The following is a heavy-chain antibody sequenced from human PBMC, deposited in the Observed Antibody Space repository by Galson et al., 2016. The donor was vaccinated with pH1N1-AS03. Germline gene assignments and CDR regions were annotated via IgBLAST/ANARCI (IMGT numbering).Heavy chain of an antibody. Sequence: QSGAEVKKPGESLKISCKASGYTFTYYWIGWVRQMPGKGLEWMGVIYPGDSETRYSPSFHGQVTISADKSTNTAYLQWSSLKASDTAMYYCARSTGRLALITGFAFDIWGQGTMVTVSS. D-gene: IGHD1-14*01. CDR1: GYTFTYYW. J-gene: IGHJ3*02. V-gene: IGHV5-51*01. CDR2: IYPGDSET. CDR3: ARSTGRLALITGFAFDI.